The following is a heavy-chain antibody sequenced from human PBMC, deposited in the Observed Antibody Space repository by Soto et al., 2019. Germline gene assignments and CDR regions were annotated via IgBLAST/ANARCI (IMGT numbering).Heavy chain of an antibody. Sequence: ASVKVSCKASGGTFSSYAISWVRQAPGQGLEWMGGIIPIFGTANYAQKFQGRVTITADESTSTAYMELSSLRSEDTAVYYCALIVVVPAAIGNWFDPWGQGTLVTSPQ. CDR3: ALIVVVPAAIGNWFDP. D-gene: IGHD2-2*02. CDR1: GGTFSSYA. V-gene: IGHV1-69*13. J-gene: IGHJ5*02. CDR2: IIPIFGTA.